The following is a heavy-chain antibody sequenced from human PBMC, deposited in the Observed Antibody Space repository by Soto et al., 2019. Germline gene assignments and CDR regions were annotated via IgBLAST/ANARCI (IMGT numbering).Heavy chain of an antibody. CDR2: IYYSGST. CDR1: GGSISSYY. J-gene: IGHJ4*02. V-gene: IGHV4-59*12. D-gene: IGHD1-26*01. Sequence: SETLSLTCTVSGGSISSYYWSWIRQPPGKGLEWIGYIYYSGSTNYNPSLKSRVTISVDTSKNQFSLKLSSVTAADTAVYYCARVRNRLGATTKQCYFDYWGQGTLVTVSS. CDR3: ARVRNRLGATTKQCYFDY.